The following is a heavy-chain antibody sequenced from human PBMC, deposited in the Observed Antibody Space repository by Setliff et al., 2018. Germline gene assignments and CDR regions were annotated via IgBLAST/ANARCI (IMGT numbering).Heavy chain of an antibody. CDR1: GFTFSSYA. V-gene: IGHV3-30*01. Sequence: QTGGSLRLSCAASGFTFSSYAMHWVRQAPGKGLEWVAVISYDGSHKYYADSVKGRFTISRDNSKNTLHLQMNSLRAEDTAVYYCARDGGRHTRKAFDNWGQGTMVTVSS. J-gene: IGHJ3*02. D-gene: IGHD2-15*01. CDR3: ARDGGRHTRKAFDN. CDR2: ISYDGSHK.